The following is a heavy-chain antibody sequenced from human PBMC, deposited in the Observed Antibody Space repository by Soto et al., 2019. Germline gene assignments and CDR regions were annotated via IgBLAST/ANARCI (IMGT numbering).Heavy chain of an antibody. Sequence: ASVKVSCKVSGYTLTELSMHWVRQAPGKGLEWMGGFDPGDGETIYAQKFQGRVTMTEDTSTDTAYMELSSLRSEDTAVYYCATGPKRDYDFWSGYILGYWGQGTLVTVSS. V-gene: IGHV1-24*01. J-gene: IGHJ4*02. CDR2: FDPGDGET. CDR3: ATGPKRDYDFWSGYILGY. CDR1: GYTLTELS. D-gene: IGHD3-3*01.